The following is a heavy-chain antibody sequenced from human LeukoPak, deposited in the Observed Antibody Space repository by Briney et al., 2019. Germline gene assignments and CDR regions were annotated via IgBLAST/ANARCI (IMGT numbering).Heavy chain of an antibody. CDR1: GGSFSGYY. J-gene: IGHJ4*02. CDR2: INHSGST. Sequence: SETLSLTCAVYGGSFSGYYWSWIRQPPGKGLEWIGEINHSGSTNYNPSLKSRVTISVDTSKNQFSLKLRSVTAADTAVYYCARDVDYWGQGTLVTVSS. V-gene: IGHV4-34*01. CDR3: ARDVDY.